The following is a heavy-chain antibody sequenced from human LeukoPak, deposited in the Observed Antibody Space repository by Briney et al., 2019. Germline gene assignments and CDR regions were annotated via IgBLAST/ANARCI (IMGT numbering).Heavy chain of an antibody. V-gene: IGHV3-21*01. CDR2: ISSTSTYI. Sequence: GGSLKLSGPPSDSIFISYRMTWVRHAPGKGLNWVSSISSTSTYIHYADSLKGRFTISRDNARNSLYLQINSLRVEDTAVYYCARVQRGEMATFDYWGQGTLVTVSS. J-gene: IGHJ4*02. CDR1: DSIFISYR. CDR3: ARVQRGEMATFDY. D-gene: IGHD5-24*01.